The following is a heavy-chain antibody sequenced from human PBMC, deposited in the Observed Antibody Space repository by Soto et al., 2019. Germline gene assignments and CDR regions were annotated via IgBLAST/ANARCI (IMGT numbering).Heavy chain of an antibody. CDR3: VRAGLVPAATPGFDY. J-gene: IGHJ4*02. V-gene: IGHV3-30-3*01. CDR1: GFTFSSYA. CDR2: ISYDGSNK. D-gene: IGHD2-2*02. Sequence: QVQLVESGGGVVQPGRSLRLSCAASGFTFSSYAMHWVRQAPGKGLEWVAVISYDGSNKYYADSVKGRFTISRDNSKNTRSLQMKSLRAEDTAVYYCVRAGLVPAATPGFDYWGQGTLVTVSS.